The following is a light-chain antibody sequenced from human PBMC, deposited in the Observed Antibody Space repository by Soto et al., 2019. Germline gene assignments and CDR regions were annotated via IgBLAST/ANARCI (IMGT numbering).Light chain of an antibody. J-gene: IGLJ1*01. V-gene: IGLV2-23*01. Sequence: QSVLTQRASVSGSPGHSITISCTGSSDDVGGYKFVSWYRQHPGKVPQLLIYEATKRPAGVSHRFSGSKSENTASLTISGLQSEEEADYFCCSYAGRSIYVFGNGTKVTVL. CDR1: SDDVGGYKF. CDR3: CSYAGRSIYV. CDR2: EAT.